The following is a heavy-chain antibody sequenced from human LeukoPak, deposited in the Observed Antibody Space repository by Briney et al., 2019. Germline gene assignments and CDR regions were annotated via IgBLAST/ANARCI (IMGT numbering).Heavy chain of an antibody. CDR1: GYTFTSYY. CDR2: INPSGGST. J-gene: IGHJ4*02. CDR3: ARRYSYYDFWSGYYGLDFDY. D-gene: IGHD3-3*01. Sequence: ASVKVYCKASGYTFTSYYMHWVRQAPGQGLEWMGIINPSGGSTSYAQKFQGRVTMTRNTSISTAYMELSSLRSEDTAVYYCARRYSYYDFWSGYYGLDFDYWGQGTLVTVSS. V-gene: IGHV1-46*01.